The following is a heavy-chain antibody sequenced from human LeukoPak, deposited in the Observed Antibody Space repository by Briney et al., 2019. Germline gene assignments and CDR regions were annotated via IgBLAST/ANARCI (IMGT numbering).Heavy chain of an antibody. D-gene: IGHD7-27*01. CDR2: INFSVGTT. V-gene: IGHV1-46*01. CDR3: ARVRDTGTLYMASDY. CDR1: GYTFTDYH. Sequence: ASVTVSCKASGYTFTDYHVHWVRQAPGLGLEWMGDINFSVGTTTSAQRFQGRLTMTSDTSTSTVYMELSSLRSEDTAVYYCARVRDTGTLYMASDYWGQGTLVTVSS. J-gene: IGHJ4*02.